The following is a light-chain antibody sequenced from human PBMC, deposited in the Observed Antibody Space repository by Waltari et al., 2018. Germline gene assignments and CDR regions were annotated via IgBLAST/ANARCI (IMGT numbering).Light chain of an antibody. Sequence: SSDLTQDPSVSVALGQTVRITCEVDTLTRYYASWYQTRPGQAPVLVLYGPGNRPSGIPDRFSGSTSGNTASLTITGAQAEDEADYYCHSRETFSTRLFGGGTRLTV. CDR3: HSRETFSTRL. CDR2: GPG. CDR1: TLTRYY. J-gene: IGLJ2*01. V-gene: IGLV3-19*01.